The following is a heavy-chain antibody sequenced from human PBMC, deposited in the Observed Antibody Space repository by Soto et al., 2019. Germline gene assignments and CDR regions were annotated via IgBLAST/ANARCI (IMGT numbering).Heavy chain of an antibody. CDR2: IYYSGST. D-gene: IGHD6-13*01. CDR1: GGSISSYY. Sequence: QVQLQESGPGLVKPSETLSLTCTVSGGSISSYYWSWIRQPPGKGLEWIGYIYYSGSTNYNPSLKSRVTLSVDTSKNQFSLKLSSVTAADTAVYYCARDGSSSWYLGRFDPWGQGTLVTVSS. V-gene: IGHV4-59*01. CDR3: ARDGSSSWYLGRFDP. J-gene: IGHJ5*02.